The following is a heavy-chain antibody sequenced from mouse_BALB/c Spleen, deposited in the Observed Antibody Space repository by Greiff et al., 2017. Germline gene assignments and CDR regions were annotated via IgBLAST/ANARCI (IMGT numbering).Heavy chain of an antibody. CDR3: ARRGYYGSSLYYFDY. V-gene: IGHV3-8*02. D-gene: IGHD1-1*01. CDR2: ISYSGST. CDR1: GDSITSGY. J-gene: IGHJ2*01. Sequence: VQLKESGPSLVKPSQTLSLTCSVTGDSITSGYWNWIRKFPGNKLEYMGYISYSGSTYYNPSLKSRISITRDTSKNQYYLQLNSVTTEDTATYYCARRGYYGSSLYYFDYWGQGTTLTVSS.